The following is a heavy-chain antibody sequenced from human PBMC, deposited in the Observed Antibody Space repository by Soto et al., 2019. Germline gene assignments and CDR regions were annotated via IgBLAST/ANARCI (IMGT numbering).Heavy chain of an antibody. CDR3: AKAAITYCSGGSCYPSPFDY. J-gene: IGHJ4*02. CDR2: ISGSGGST. D-gene: IGHD2-15*01. Sequence: EVQLLESGGGLVQPGGSLRLSCAASGFTFSSYAMSWVRQAPGKGLEWVSAISGSGGSTYYADSVKGRFTISRDNSKNTLYLQMNSLRAEDTAVYYCAKAAITYCSGGSCYPSPFDYWGQGTLVTVSS. CDR1: GFTFSSYA. V-gene: IGHV3-23*01.